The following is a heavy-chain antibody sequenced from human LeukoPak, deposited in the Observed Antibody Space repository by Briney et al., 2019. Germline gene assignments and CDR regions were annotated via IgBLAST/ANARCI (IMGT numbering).Heavy chain of an antibody. Sequence: SETLSLTCTVSGGSISSYYWSWLRQPPGKGLEWRGYIYSSGRTNYNPSLKSRVTISVDTSKNQFSLKLSSVTPADTAVYYCARARDGYNPFDYWGQGTLVTVSS. J-gene: IGHJ4*02. D-gene: IGHD5-24*01. V-gene: IGHV4-59*01. CDR1: GGSISSYY. CDR2: IYSSGRT. CDR3: ARARDGYNPFDY.